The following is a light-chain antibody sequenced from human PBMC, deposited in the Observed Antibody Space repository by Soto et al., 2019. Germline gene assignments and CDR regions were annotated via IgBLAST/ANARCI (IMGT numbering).Light chain of an antibody. V-gene: IGLV1-51*01. CDR1: SSNIGHAF. CDR2: DND. J-gene: IGLJ1*01. CDR3: ASWDNRLSTYV. Sequence: QSVLTQPPSVSAAPGQTVTVSCSGSSSNIGHAFVSWYQQFPGTAPKLVISDNDKRPSGIPDRFSGSKSGTSATLGITGLQSGDEADYYCASWDNRLSTYVFGSGTKVTVL.